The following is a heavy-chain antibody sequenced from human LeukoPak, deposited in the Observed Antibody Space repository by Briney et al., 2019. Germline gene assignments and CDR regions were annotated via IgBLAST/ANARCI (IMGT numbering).Heavy chain of an antibody. CDR1: GYTFTGYY. Sequence: GASVKVSCKASGYTFTGYYMYWVRQAPGQGLEWMGFINPNSGGTVYAQKFQGRVSMTRDTSISTAYMDLSSLRFDDTAMYYCARGDFYDSSVYYYDWGQGTLVTVSS. D-gene: IGHD3-22*01. V-gene: IGHV1-2*02. J-gene: IGHJ4*02. CDR3: ARGDFYDSSVYYYD. CDR2: INPNSGGT.